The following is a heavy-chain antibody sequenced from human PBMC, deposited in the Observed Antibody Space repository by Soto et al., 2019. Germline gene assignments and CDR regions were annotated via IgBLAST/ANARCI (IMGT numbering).Heavy chain of an antibody. CDR3: ARDSGITGTFDY. CDR1: GGSISSFY. V-gene: IGHV4-59*01. D-gene: IGHD1-20*01. Sequence: TSETLSLTCTVSGGSISSFYWSWIRQPPGKGLEWIGYISYSGNTNYNPSLKSRVTISEGTSKNQLSLRLRSVTAADTAVYYCARDSGITGTFDYWGQGTLVTVSS. J-gene: IGHJ4*02. CDR2: ISYSGNT.